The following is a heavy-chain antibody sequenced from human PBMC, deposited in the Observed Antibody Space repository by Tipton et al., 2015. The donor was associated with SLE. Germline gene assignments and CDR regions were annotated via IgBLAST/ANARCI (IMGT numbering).Heavy chain of an antibody. J-gene: IGHJ4*02. CDR3: ARFTNYCNGGICYGFCLDY. D-gene: IGHD2-15*01. CDR2: IYYNGNI. Sequence: TLSLTCTVSGGSISRYYWSWVRQPPGKGLEWIGYIYYNGNIKYNPSLKSRVTMSVDTSKNQVSLNLTSLTAADAAVYYCARFTNYCNGGICYGFCLDYWGQGTLVTVSS. CDR1: GGSISRYY. V-gene: IGHV4-59*01.